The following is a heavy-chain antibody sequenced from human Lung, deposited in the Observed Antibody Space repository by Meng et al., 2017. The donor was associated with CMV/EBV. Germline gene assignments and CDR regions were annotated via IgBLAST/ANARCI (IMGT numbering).Heavy chain of an antibody. Sequence: SXTXSLXCTVSGGSIFNYYWSWIRQPPGKGLEWIGYIYYSGNTNYNPSLKSRVTISVDTSKDQFSLKLSSVTAADTAVYYCARGDSGYDTPDYWGQGTVVTVYS. CDR1: GGSIFNYY. CDR3: ARGDSGYDTPDY. D-gene: IGHD5-12*01. V-gene: IGHV4-59*01. CDR2: IYYSGNT. J-gene: IGHJ4*02.